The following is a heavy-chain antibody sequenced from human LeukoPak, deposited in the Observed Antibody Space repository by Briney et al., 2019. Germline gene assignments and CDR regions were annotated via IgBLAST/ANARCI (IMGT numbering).Heavy chain of an antibody. CDR2: IYYSEST. CDR1: GGPISSGAYY. CDR3: ARGTPLRRDAFDI. D-gene: IGHD5-12*01. V-gene: IGHV4-31*03. J-gene: IGHJ3*02. Sequence: PSQTLSLTCTVSGGPISSGAYYWSWIRQHPGKGLEWIGYIYYSESTYYNPSLKSRVTISVDTSKNQFSLKLSSVTAADTAMYYCARGTPLRRDAFDIWGQGTMVTVSS.